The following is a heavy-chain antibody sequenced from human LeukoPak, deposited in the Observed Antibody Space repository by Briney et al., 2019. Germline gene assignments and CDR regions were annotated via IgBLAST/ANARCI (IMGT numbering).Heavy chain of an antibody. CDR1: GFTFTSSA. V-gene: IGHV1-58*02. J-gene: IGHJ3*02. CDR3: AADNRANDFWSGYYAFDI. D-gene: IGHD3-3*01. CDR2: IVVGSGNT. Sequence: ASVKVSCKASGFTFTSSAMQWVRQARGQRLEWIGWIVVGSGNTNYAQKFQERVTITRDMSTSTAYMELSSLRSEDTAVYYCAADNRANDFWSGYYAFDIWGQGTIVTVSS.